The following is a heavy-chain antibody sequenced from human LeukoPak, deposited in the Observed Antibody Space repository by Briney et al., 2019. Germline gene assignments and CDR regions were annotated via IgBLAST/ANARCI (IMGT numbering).Heavy chain of an antibody. J-gene: IGHJ4*02. Sequence: PGGSLRLSCAASGFTFSSYGMHWVRQAPGKGLEWVAFIRYDGSNKYYADSVKGRFTISRDNSKNTLYLQMNSLRAEDTAVYYCAKDSQNMVRGIYYFDYWGQGTLVTVSS. CDR3: AKDSQNMVRGIYYFDY. CDR2: IRYDGSNK. D-gene: IGHD3-10*01. CDR1: GFTFSSYG. V-gene: IGHV3-30*02.